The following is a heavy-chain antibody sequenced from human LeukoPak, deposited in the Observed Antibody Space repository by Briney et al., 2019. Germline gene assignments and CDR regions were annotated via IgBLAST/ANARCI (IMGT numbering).Heavy chain of an antibody. D-gene: IGHD6-13*01. CDR1: GFTFSSYA. V-gene: IGHV3-7*01. Sequence: GGSLRLSCAASGFTFSSYAMHWVRQAPGKGLEWVANIKQDGSEKYYVDSVKGRFTISRDNAKNSLYLQMNSLRAEDTAVYYCARSGSKNSSSWYDAFDIWGQGTMVTVSS. CDR3: ARSGSKNSSSWYDAFDI. J-gene: IGHJ3*02. CDR2: IKQDGSEK.